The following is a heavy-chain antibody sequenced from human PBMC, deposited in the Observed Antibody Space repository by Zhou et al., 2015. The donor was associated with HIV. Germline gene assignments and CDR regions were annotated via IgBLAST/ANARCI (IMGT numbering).Heavy chain of an antibody. J-gene: IGHJ4*02. Sequence: QVQLVQSGAEVKKPGSSVKVSCKASGGTFSSYTISWVRQAPGQGLEWMGRIIPILGIANYAQKFQGRVTITADKSTSTAYMELSSLRSEDTAVYYCATFYYYDSSGYYPDSYYFDYWGQGTLVTVSS. CDR3: ATFYYYDSSGYYPDSYYFDY. V-gene: IGHV1-69*02. CDR1: GGTFSSYT. CDR2: IIPILGIA. D-gene: IGHD3-22*01.